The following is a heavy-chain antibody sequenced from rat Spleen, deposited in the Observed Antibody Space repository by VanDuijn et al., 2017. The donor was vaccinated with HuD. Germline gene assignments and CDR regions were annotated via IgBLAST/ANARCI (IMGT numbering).Heavy chain of an antibody. CDR1: GFTFSNYD. Sequence: EVQLVESGGGLVQPGRSLKLSCAASGFTFSNYDMAWVRQAPTKGLEWVASISTSGGSTYYRDSVKGRFTVSRDNAKSTLYLQMDSLRSEDTGTYYCARHGIYNNYGWFAYWGQGTLVTVSS. CDR3: ARHGIYNNYGWFAY. D-gene: IGHD1-10*01. V-gene: IGHV5-25*01. J-gene: IGHJ3*01. CDR2: ISTSGGST.